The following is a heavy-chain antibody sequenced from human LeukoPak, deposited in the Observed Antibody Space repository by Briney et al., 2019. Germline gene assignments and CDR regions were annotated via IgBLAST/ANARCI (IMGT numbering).Heavy chain of an antibody. CDR3: TKDIGNYDGFDY. V-gene: IGHV3-43D*03. Sequence: PGGSLRLSCAAAGFTFDDYAMHWVRQAPGKGLQWVSLISWDGRSTYYADPVKGRFTISRDNSKDSLYLHMNNLRAEDTALYYCTKDIGNYDGFDYWGQGTLVTVSS. CDR1: GFTFDDYA. J-gene: IGHJ4*02. D-gene: IGHD4-11*01. CDR2: ISWDGRST.